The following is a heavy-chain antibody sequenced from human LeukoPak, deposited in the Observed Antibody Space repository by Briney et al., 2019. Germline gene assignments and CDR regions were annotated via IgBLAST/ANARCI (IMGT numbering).Heavy chain of an antibody. Sequence: SETLSLTCTVSGGAISSGGYYWSWIRQHPGKGLEWIGYIYYSGSTYYNPSLKSRVTISVDTSKNQFSLKLSSVTAADTAVYYCARILPPNYFDYWGQGTLVTVSS. CDR1: GGAISSGGYY. J-gene: IGHJ4*02. V-gene: IGHV4-31*03. CDR2: IYYSGST. CDR3: ARILPPNYFDY.